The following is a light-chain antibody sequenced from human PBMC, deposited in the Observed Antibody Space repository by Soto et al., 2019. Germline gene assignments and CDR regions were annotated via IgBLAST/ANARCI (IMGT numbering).Light chain of an antibody. CDR2: AAS. J-gene: IGKJ1*01. CDR3: QQYGSSRLT. V-gene: IGKV3-20*01. CDR1: QSLSSTY. Sequence: EIVLTQSPGTLSLSPGERATLSCRASQSLSSTYLAWYQQKPGQAPRLLIYAASNRATGIPDRFSGSGFGTDFTLTINRLEPEDFAAYYCQQYGSSRLTFGQGTKVEIK.